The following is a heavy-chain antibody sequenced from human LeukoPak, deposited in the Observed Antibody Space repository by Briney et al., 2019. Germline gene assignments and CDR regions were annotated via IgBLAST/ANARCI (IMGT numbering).Heavy chain of an antibody. V-gene: IGHV3-21*01. CDR1: GFTFSSYG. Sequence: PGGSLRLSCAASGFTFSSYGMSWVRQAPGKGLEWVSSISSSSSYIYYADSVKGRFTISRDNAKNSLYLQMNSLRAEGTALYYCARDSGITLLRGVIDYWGQGTLVTVSS. CDR3: ARDSGITLLRGVIDY. D-gene: IGHD3-10*01. CDR2: ISSSSSYI. J-gene: IGHJ4*02.